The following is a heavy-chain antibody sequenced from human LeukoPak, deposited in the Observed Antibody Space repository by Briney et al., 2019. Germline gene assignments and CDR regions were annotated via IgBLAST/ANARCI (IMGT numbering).Heavy chain of an antibody. Sequence: GGSLRLSCVASGFTFSNYAMTWVRQAPGRGLEWVSAIRGSDENTYYADSVRGRFTISRDISKNTLYLQLTSLRAENTAMYYCAKDSRGSSVRVFDYWAQGTLVIVST. J-gene: IGHJ4*02. V-gene: IGHV3-23*01. CDR1: GFTFSNYA. D-gene: IGHD5/OR15-5a*01. CDR2: IRGSDENT. CDR3: AKDSRGSSVRVFDY.